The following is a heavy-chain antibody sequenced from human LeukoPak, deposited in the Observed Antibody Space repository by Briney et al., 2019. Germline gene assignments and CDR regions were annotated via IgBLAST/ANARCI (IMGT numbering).Heavy chain of an antibody. V-gene: IGHV4-39*07. Sequence: SETLSLTCTVSGGSISSSSYYWGWIRQPPGKGLEWIGSIYYSGSTYYNPSLKSRVTISVDTSKNQFSLKLTSVTAADTAVYYCARGVGAYYYDSSGYYENWFDPWGQGTLVTVSS. D-gene: IGHD3-22*01. J-gene: IGHJ5*02. CDR2: IYYSGST. CDR3: ARGVGAYYYDSSGYYENWFDP. CDR1: GGSISSSSYY.